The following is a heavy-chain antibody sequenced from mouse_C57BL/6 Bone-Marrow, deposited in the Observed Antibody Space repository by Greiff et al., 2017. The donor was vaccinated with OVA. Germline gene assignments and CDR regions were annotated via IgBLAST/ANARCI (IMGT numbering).Heavy chain of an antibody. J-gene: IGHJ2*01. Sequence: VKLQQPGAELVMPGASVKLSCKASGYTFTSYWMHWVKQRPGQGLEWIGEIDPSDSYTNYNQKFKGKSTLTVDKSSSTAYMQLSSLTSEDSAVYYCARANYYGGDYFDYWGQGTTLTVSS. V-gene: IGHV1-69*01. CDR2: IDPSDSYT. CDR1: GYTFTSYW. D-gene: IGHD1-1*01. CDR3: ARANYYGGDYFDY.